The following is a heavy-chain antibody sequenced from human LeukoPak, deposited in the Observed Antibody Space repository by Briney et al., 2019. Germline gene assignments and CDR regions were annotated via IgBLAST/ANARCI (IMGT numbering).Heavy chain of an antibody. CDR3: ASTPYDFWSGFEGPPHFDP. D-gene: IGHD3-3*01. V-gene: IGHV1-69*05. J-gene: IGHJ5*02. CDR1: GGTFSSYA. CDR2: IIPIFGTA. Sequence: SVKVSCKASGGTFSSYAISWVQQAPGQGLEWMGGIIPIFGTANYAQKFQGRVTITTDESTSTAYMELSSLRSEDTAVYYCASTPYDFWSGFEGPPHFDPWGQGTLVTVSS.